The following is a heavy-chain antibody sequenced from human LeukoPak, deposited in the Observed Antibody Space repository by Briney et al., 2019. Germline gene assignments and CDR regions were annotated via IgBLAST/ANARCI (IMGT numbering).Heavy chain of an antibody. V-gene: IGHV1-69*13. CDR2: IIPIFGTA. J-gene: IGHJ6*03. D-gene: IGHD2-2*01. Sequence: GASVKVSCKASGYTFTSYYMHWVRQAPGQGLEWMGGIIPIFGTANYAQKFQGRVTITADESTSTAYMELSSLRSEDTAVYYCAGVVPAATPYGDYYYYYYMDVWGKGTTVTISS. CDR1: GYTFTSYY. CDR3: AGVVPAATPYGDYYYYYYMDV.